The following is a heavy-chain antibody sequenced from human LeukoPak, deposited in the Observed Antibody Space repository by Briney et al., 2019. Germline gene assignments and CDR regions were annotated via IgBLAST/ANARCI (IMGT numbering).Heavy chain of an antibody. CDR2: MNPNSGNT. V-gene: IGHV1-8*01. CDR3: ANPARGDYVGRRAFDI. D-gene: IGHD4-17*01. J-gene: IGHJ3*02. CDR1: GYTFTSYD. Sequence: ASMKVSCKASGYTFTSYDINWVRQATGQGLEWMGWMNPNSGNTGYAQKFQGRVTMTRNTSISTAYMELSSLRSEDTAVYYCANPARGDYVGRRAFDIWGQGTMVTVSS.